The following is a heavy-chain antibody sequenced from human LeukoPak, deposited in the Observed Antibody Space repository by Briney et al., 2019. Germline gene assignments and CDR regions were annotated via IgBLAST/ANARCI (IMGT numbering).Heavy chain of an antibody. CDR2: IKQDGSQI. CDR1: GFMFSSYW. Sequence: GGSLRLSCAGSGFMFSSYWIYWVRQAPGKGLESVANIKQDGSQIHYVDSVKGRFTISRDNAQNSVYLQMNSLRVEDTAVYYCARDSGEYSFGGFWYFDVRGRGTLVTVSS. D-gene: IGHD5-18*01. V-gene: IGHV3-7*05. J-gene: IGHJ2*01. CDR3: ARDSGEYSFGGFWYFDV.